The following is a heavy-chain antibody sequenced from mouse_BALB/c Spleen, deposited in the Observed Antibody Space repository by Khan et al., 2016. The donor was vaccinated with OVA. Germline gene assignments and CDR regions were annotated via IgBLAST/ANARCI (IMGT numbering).Heavy chain of an antibody. CDR2: IDTANGDT. CDR1: GCNIKDTY. V-gene: IGHV14-3*02. J-gene: IGHJ4*01. Sequence: VQLQQPGAELMKPGASVKLSCTISGCNIKDTYMHWVRQRPEQALEWIGRIDTANGDTKYDPKFQGRGTMKADTFSNKAYRQVSSLTSEVTAVSSSSYPLLLYALDYCAHVPSVSVSS. CDR3: SYPLLLYALDY. D-gene: IGHD1-2*01.